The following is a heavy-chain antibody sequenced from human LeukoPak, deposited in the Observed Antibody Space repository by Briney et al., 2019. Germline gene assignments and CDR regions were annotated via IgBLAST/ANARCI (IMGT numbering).Heavy chain of an antibody. J-gene: IGHJ6*03. D-gene: IGHD5-12*01. CDR2: MNPNSGST. Sequence: GASVKVSCKASGYTFTSHDINWVRQATGQGLEWMGWMNPNSGSTGYAQQFQGRVTLTRNTPISTACMELSSLRSEDTAVYFCARGLGWLYYYYYMDVWGKGTTVTVSS. V-gene: IGHV1-8*03. CDR1: GYTFTSHD. CDR3: ARGLGWLYYYYYMDV.